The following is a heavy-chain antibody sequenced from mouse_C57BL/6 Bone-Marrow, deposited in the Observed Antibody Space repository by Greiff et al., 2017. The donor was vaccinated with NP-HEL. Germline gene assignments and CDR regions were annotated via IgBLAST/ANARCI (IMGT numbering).Heavy chain of an antibody. D-gene: IGHD1-1*01. CDR3: TRDFITTVVATIAY. CDR2: ISSGGDYI. V-gene: IGHV5-9-1*02. Sequence: EVQLVESGEGLVKPGGSLKLSCAASGFTFSSYAMSWVRQTPEKRLEWVAYISSGGDYIYYADTVQGRFPISSDNARNTLYLQMSSLKSEDTAMYYCTRDFITTVVATIAYWGQGTLVTVSA. J-gene: IGHJ3*01. CDR1: GFTFSSYA.